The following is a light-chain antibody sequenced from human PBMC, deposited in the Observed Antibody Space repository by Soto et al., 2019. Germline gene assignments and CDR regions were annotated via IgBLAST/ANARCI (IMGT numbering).Light chain of an antibody. CDR3: QRYNAYWA. CDR2: DAS. J-gene: IGKJ1*01. V-gene: IGKV1-5*01. CDR1: QSLGRE. Sequence: DIEMTQSPSTLSSSVGDIFTITCRASQSLGRELAWYQQKPGKAPKVLIYDASSLKSGVPSRFSGSGYGTEFTLTISSLQPDDFATYYCQRYNAYWAFGPGTKVDIK.